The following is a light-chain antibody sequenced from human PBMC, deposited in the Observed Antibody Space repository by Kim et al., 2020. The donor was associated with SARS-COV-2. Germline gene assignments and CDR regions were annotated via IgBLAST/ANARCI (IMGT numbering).Light chain of an antibody. V-gene: IGKV1-39*01. CDR1: QSISTN. Sequence: ASVGDRVTITCRARQSISTNLNWYQQKPGKAPKLLSYAASSLQGGVPSRFSGSGSGTDFTLTISSLQPEDSATYYCQQGNSTPLTFGGGTKVDIK. CDR3: QQGNSTPLT. J-gene: IGKJ4*01. CDR2: AAS.